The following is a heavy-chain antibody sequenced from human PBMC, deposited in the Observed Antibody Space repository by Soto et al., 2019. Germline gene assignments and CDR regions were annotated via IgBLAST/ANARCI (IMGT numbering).Heavy chain of an antibody. D-gene: IGHD1-7*01. CDR1: GDTITSFS. V-gene: IGHV4-4*07. CDR3: EGESGEDWSYEAY. Sequence: SETLSLTCTVSGDTITSFSWNWIRQSAGKGLEWIGRISTTGNTHYNPSLESRVTKSLDTSKNQFSLKLTSVTAADTAVYYCEGESGEDWSYEAYWGQGTLVTVSS. CDR2: ISTTGNT. J-gene: IGHJ4*02.